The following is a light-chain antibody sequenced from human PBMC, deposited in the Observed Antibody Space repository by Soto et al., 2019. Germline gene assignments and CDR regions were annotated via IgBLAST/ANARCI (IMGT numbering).Light chain of an antibody. CDR3: QVWDSSSDHRGVV. Sequence: YELTQPPSVSVAPGKTARITCGGNNIGSKSVHWYQQKPGQAPVLVIYYDSDRPSGIPERFSGSNSGNTATLTISRVEAGDEADYYCQVWDSSSDHRGVVFGGGTKLTVL. CDR1: NIGSKS. V-gene: IGLV3-21*04. CDR2: YDS. J-gene: IGLJ2*01.